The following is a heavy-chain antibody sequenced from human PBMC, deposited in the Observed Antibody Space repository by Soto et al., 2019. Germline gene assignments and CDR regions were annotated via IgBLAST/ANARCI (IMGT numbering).Heavy chain of an antibody. CDR3: ARTPGGAPADYYFDY. CDR1: DGYIRSGYYY. J-gene: IGHJ4*02. V-gene: IGHV4-31*03. CDR2: IHYSGNT. Sequence: SETKSLTCTVSDGYIRSGYYYWSWIKNHPGGGLEWIGYIHYSGNTYYDPSLKSRLTMSVDTSKNQFSLNLSSVTAADTAVYYCARTPGGAPADYYFDYWGLGTLVTVSS. D-gene: IGHD4-17*01.